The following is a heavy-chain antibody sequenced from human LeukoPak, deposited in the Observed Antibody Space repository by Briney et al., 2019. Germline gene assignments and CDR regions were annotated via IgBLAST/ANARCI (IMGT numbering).Heavy chain of an antibody. CDR2: IYPGDSDT. V-gene: IGHV5-51*01. D-gene: IGHD1-1*01. J-gene: IGHJ4*02. Sequence: GESLKISCKGSGYGFYTYWIGWVRQMPGKGLELMGVIYPGDSDTRYSPSFQGQVTISADMSINTAYLQWSSLKASDTAMYYCSRQNAEVSYFDHWGQGTLVTVSS. CDR1: GYGFYTYW. CDR3: SRQNAEVSYFDH.